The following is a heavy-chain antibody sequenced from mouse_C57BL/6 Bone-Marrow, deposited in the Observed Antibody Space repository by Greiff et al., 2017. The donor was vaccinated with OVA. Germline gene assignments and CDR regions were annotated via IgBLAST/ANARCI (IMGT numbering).Heavy chain of an antibody. CDR3: ARRELRLLGY. J-gene: IGHJ2*01. Sequence: QVQLKQSGAELARPGASVKLSCKASGYTFTSYGISWVKQRTGQGLEWIGEIYPRSGNTYYNEKFKGKATLTADKSSSTAYMELRSLTSEDSAVYFCARRELRLLGYWGQGTTLTVSS. D-gene: IGHD3-2*02. V-gene: IGHV1-81*01. CDR2: IYPRSGNT. CDR1: GYTFTSYG.